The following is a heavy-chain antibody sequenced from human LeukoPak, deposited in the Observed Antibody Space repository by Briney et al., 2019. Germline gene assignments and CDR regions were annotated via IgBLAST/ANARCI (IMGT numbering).Heavy chain of an antibody. V-gene: IGHV1-69*13. CDR2: IIPIFGTA. Sequence: GASVKVSCQASGGTFSSYAISWVRQAPGQGLEWMGGIIPIFGTANYAQKFQGRVTITADESTSTAYMELSSLRSEDTAVYYCARALLRYFDWLLPYYFDYWGQGTLVTVSS. CDR1: GGTFSSYA. CDR3: ARALLRYFDWLLPYYFDY. J-gene: IGHJ4*02. D-gene: IGHD3-9*01.